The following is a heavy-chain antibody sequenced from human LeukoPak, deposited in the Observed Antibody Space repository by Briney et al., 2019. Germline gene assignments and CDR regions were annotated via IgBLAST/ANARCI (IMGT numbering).Heavy chain of an antibody. V-gene: IGHV4-39*07. D-gene: IGHD3-22*01. Sequence: SETLSLTCTVSGGSISSSSYYWGWIRQPPWKGLEWIGSIYYSGSTYYNPSLKSRVTISVDTSKNQFSLKLSSVTAADTAVYYCARDEYYYDSSGYYYYFDYWGQGTLVTVSS. CDR3: ARDEYYYDSSGYYYYFDY. CDR1: GGSISSSSYY. CDR2: IYYSGST. J-gene: IGHJ4*02.